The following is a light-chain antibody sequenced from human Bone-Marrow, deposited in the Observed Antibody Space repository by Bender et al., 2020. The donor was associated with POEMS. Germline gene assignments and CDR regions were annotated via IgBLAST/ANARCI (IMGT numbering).Light chain of an antibody. CDR3: QSSDRTLSGPVV. Sequence: QSVLTQPPSVSGAPGQRVTISCTGSSSNIRAGYDVHWYQQLPGTAPKLLIYGNSNRPSGVPDRFSASKSGTSASLAITGLQAEDEAEYFCQSSDRTLSGPVVFGGGTKLTVL. J-gene: IGLJ2*01. CDR1: SSNIRAGYD. CDR2: GNS. V-gene: IGLV1-40*01.